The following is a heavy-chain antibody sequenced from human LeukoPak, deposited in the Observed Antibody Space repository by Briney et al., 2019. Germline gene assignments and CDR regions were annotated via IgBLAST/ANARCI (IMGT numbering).Heavy chain of an antibody. CDR3: SIAVAGTSDRYYFDY. CDR2: IRRKAYGGTA. J-gene: IGHJ4*02. CDR1: GFTFGDYA. V-gene: IGHV3-49*04. D-gene: IGHD6-19*01. Sequence: GGSLRLSCTASGFTFGDYAMSWVRQAPGRGLEWVGFIRRKAYGGTAEYAASVKGRFTISRDDSKSIVYLQMNSLKTEDTAVYYCSIAVAGTSDRYYFDYWGQGTLVTVSS.